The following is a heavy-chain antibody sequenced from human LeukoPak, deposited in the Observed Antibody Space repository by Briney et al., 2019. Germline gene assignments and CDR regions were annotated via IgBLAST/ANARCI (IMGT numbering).Heavy chain of an antibody. V-gene: IGHV5-51*01. D-gene: IGHD3-3*01. CDR3: ARAGFFGVVTPGVFDI. J-gene: IGHJ3*02. CDR2: IYPGDSDT. Sequence: GEFLKISCEGSGYIFTSYWIGWVRQMPGKGLEWMGIIYPGDSDTRYSPSFQGQVTISADKSISTAYLQWSSLKASDTAMYYCARAGFFGVVTPGVFDIWGQGTMVTVSS. CDR1: GYIFTSYW.